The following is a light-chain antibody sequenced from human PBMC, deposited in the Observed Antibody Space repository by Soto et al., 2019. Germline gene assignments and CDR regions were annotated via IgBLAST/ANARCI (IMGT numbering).Light chain of an antibody. Sequence: EIRMTQSPCTLSLSPGERATLSCRASQSVSSRLAWYQQKPGQAPRLLISGASSRATGIPDRFSGSGSGTDFTLTISSLEPEDFAVYYCQQRSNWPLTFGGGTKVDIK. CDR2: GAS. CDR1: QSVSSR. J-gene: IGKJ4*01. CDR3: QQRSNWPLT. V-gene: IGKV3-11*01.